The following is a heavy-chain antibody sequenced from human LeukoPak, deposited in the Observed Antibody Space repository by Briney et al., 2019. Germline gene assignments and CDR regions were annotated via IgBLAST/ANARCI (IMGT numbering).Heavy chain of an antibody. CDR3: ARVGARITMVRGGINKYYFDY. J-gene: IGHJ4*02. CDR1: GGTFSSYA. Sequence: ASVKVSCKASGGTFSSYAISWVRQAPGQGLEWMGWINPNSCGTNYAQKFQGRVTMTRDTSISTAYMELSRLRSDDTAVYYCARVGARITMVRGGINKYYFDYWGQGTLVTVSS. CDR2: INPNSCGT. V-gene: IGHV1-2*02. D-gene: IGHD3-10*01.